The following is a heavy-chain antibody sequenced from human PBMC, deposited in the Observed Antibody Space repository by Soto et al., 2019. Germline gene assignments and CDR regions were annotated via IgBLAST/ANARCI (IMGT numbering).Heavy chain of an antibody. Sequence: EVQLVESGGGLVKPGGSLRLSCAASGFTFSNAWMNWVRQAPGKGLEWVGRIKSKTDGGTTDYAAPVKGRFTISRDDSKNTLYLQMNSLTTEDTAVYYCTTASGSYYYAFDIWGQGTMVTVSS. V-gene: IGHV3-15*07. J-gene: IGHJ3*02. CDR3: TTASGSYYYAFDI. CDR2: IKSKTDGGTT. D-gene: IGHD1-26*01. CDR1: GFTFSNAW.